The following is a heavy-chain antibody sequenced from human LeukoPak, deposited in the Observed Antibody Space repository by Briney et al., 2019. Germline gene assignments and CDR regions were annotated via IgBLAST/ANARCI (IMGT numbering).Heavy chain of an antibody. CDR2: ITPLSGTT. J-gene: IGHJ4*02. CDR1: GGTLTGYP. CDR3: ARTHFMFGDRTSFYFDY. Sequence: ASVKVSCEASGGTLTGYPVSWLRQAPGQGLEWVGGITPLSGTTTNTQKFHGRVSITTDESTGTDFLELSSLRAEDTAVYYCARTHFMFGDRTSFYFDYWGQGTLVTVAS. D-gene: IGHD3-10*02. V-gene: IGHV1-69*05.